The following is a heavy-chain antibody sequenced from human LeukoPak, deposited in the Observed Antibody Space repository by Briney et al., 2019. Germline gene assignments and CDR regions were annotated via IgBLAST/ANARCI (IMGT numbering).Heavy chain of an antibody. J-gene: IGHJ4*02. CDR3: ATGYGGNSILVY. CDR2: FDPEDGET. V-gene: IGHV1-24*01. D-gene: IGHD4-23*01. Sequence: SVKVSCKVSGYTLTELSMHWVRQAPGKGLEWMGGFDPEDGETIYAQKFQGRVTMTEDTSTDTAYMELSSLRSEDTGVYYCATGYGGNSILVYWGQGTLVTVSS. CDR1: GYTLTELS.